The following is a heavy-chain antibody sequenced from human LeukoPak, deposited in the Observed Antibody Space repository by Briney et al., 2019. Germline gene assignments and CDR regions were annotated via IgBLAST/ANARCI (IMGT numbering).Heavy chain of an antibody. Sequence: GGTLRLSCAGSGFTFSTYGMNWVGQAPGTGLEGVSGVTPSGDPTYYADSVKARFIISRDNSKSTMYLQMNSLRAEDTGVYYCAKDSGWIQFIDWGQGTPVTVSS. D-gene: IGHD5-24*01. J-gene: IGHJ4*02. V-gene: IGHV3-23*01. CDR2: VTPSGDPT. CDR1: GFTFSTYG. CDR3: AKDSGWIQFID.